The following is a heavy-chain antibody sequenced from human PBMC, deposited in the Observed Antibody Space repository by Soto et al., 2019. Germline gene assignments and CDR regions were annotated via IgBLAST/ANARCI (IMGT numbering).Heavy chain of an antibody. J-gene: IGHJ4*02. D-gene: IGHD4-17*01. CDR2: IYYSGST. V-gene: IGHV4-31*02. CDR3: ARGLGGRYGDYVSPFDY. CDR1: GGSISSGGYY. Sequence: PSETLSLTCTVSGGSISSGGYYWSWIRQHPGKGLEWIGYIYYSGSTYYNPSLKSRVTISVDTSKNQFSLKLSSVTAADTAVYYCARGLGGRYGDYVSPFDYWGQGTLVTVSS.